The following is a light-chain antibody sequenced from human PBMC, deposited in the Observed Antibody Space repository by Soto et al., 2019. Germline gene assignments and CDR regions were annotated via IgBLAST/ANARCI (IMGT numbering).Light chain of an antibody. J-gene: IGKJ1*01. CDR3: QQSYRSPPT. Sequence: DIQMSQSPSSXSASVGDTVTLTCRASQSISYYLNWYQQKPGKVPKLLIYAASGLQSGVPSRFRGSGSGTDFTLTINSLQPEDFATYYCQQSYRSPPTFGQGTKVDIK. CDR2: AAS. V-gene: IGKV1-39*01. CDR1: QSISYY.